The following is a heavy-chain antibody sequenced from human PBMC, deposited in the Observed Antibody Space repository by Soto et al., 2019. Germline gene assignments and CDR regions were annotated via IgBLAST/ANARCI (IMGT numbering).Heavy chain of an antibody. CDR1: GLTFRSYA. CDR3: AKEPVGPDWYFDL. J-gene: IGHJ2*01. V-gene: IGHV3-23*01. CDR2: ISGSGIST. Sequence: GSLRLSCAASGLTFRSYAMSWVRQAPGKGLEWVSGISGSGISTHYAGSVKGRFTVSRDNSKNTLYLQMNSLRAEDTAVYNCAKEPVGPDWYFDLWGRGTLVTV.